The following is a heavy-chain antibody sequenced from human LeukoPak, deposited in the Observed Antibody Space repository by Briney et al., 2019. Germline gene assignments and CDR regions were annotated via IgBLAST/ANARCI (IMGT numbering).Heavy chain of an antibody. CDR1: GLTFSSYW. CDR3: AREFRVLPDI. Sequence: PGGSLRLSCAASGLTFSSYWMHWVRQAPGKGLVWVSRINSDGSSTNYADSVKGRFTISRDNAKNILYLQMDSLRAEDTAVYYCAREFRVLPDIWGQGTMVTVSS. D-gene: IGHD3-10*01. J-gene: IGHJ3*02. CDR2: INSDGSST. V-gene: IGHV3-74*01.